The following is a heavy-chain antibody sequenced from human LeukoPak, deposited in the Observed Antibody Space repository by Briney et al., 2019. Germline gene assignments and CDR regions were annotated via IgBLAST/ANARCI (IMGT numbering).Heavy chain of an antibody. Sequence: SVKVSCKASGGTLSSYAISWVRQAPGQGLEWMGRIIPIFGTANYAQKFQGRVTITTDESTSTAYMELSSLRSEDTAVYYCAREQVGATYDAFDIWGQGTMVTVSS. CDR1: GGTLSSYA. J-gene: IGHJ3*02. CDR2: IIPIFGTA. D-gene: IGHD1-26*01. V-gene: IGHV1-69*05. CDR3: AREQVGATYDAFDI.